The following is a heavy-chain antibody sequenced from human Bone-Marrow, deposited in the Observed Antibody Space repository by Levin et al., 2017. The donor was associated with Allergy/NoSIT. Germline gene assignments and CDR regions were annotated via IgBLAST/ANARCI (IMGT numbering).Heavy chain of an antibody. CDR3: AREGPGGAPHDS. CDR1: GMTFSSYA. J-gene: IGHJ4*02. V-gene: IGHV3-30*04. D-gene: IGHD3-16*01. CDR2: ISVYGSPT. Sequence: GGSLRLSCTASGMTFSSYAMHWVRLAPGKGLEWVALISVYGSPTFYADSVRGRFTISRDDSRNTLYLQMNSLRPAETAVYYCAREGPGGAPHDSWGQGTLVTVSS.